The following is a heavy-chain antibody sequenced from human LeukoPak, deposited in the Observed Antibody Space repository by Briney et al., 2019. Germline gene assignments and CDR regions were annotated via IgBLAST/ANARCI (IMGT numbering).Heavy chain of an antibody. J-gene: IGHJ3*02. CDR2: IYTSGST. CDR1: GGSISGYY. D-gene: IGHD6-13*01. Sequence: SETLSLTCTVSGGSISGYYWTWIRQPPGRGLEWIGRIYTSGSTNYNPSLKSRVTMSVDTSKNQFSLKLSSVTAADTAVYYCASTGYSSSSEVGAFDIWGQGIMVTVSS. CDR3: ASTGYSSSSEVGAFDI. V-gene: IGHV4-4*07.